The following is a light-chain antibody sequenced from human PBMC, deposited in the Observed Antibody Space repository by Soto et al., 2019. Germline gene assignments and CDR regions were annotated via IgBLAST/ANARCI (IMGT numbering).Light chain of an antibody. J-gene: IGLJ2*01. CDR3: SSYTDSSTRV. CDR2: DVS. V-gene: IGLV2-14*03. Sequence: SALTQPASVSGSPGQSITISCTGTSSDVGGYNYVSWYQHHPGKAPKLMISDVSNRPSGVSYRFSGSKSGNAASLTISGLQAEDEADYYCSSYTDSSTRVFGGGTKLTVL. CDR1: SSDVGGYNY.